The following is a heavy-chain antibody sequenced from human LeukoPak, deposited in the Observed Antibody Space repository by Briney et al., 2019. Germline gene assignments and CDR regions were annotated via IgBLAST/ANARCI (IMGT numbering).Heavy chain of an antibody. J-gene: IGHJ5*02. CDR3: TREARVGNWFDP. D-gene: IGHD2-2*01. CDR2: INPDNGGT. V-gene: IGHV1-2*02. Sequence: ASVTVSCRASGYTFTYYYIHWVRQAPGQGLEWMGWINPDNGGTNYAQKFQGRVTMTRDTSIRTVYMDLSRLRSDDTAVFYCTREARVGNWFDPWGQGTQVTVSS. CDR1: GYTFTYYY.